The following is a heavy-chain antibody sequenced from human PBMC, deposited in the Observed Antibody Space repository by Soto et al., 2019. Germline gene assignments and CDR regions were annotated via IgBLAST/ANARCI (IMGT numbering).Heavy chain of an antibody. CDR2: ISPYKGET. J-gene: IGHJ5*02. V-gene: IGHV1-18*04. CDR1: GYTFVSYE. Sequence: GASVKVSCKASGYTFVSYEISWVRQAPGQGLEWMGWISPYKGETNYAQKLQGRVTMTTDTSTRTAYMELRSLTSEDTAVYYCARTVSGHYNWFDTWGQGTLVTVSS. CDR3: ARTVSGHYNWFDT. D-gene: IGHD3-3*01.